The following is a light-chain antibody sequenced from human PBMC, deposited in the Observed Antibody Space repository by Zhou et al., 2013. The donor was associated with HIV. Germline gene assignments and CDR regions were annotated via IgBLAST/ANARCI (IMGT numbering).Light chain of an antibody. V-gene: IGKV1-27*01. CDR2: AAS. Sequence: DIQMTQSPSSLSASVGDRVTITCRASQAITNYLAWYQLKPGKVPKLLIYAASTLQSGVPSRFSGSGSGTDFTLTISSLQPEDVATYYCQKYDSAPRTFGQGTEGGN. J-gene: IGKJ1*01. CDR3: QKYDSAPRT. CDR1: QAITNY.